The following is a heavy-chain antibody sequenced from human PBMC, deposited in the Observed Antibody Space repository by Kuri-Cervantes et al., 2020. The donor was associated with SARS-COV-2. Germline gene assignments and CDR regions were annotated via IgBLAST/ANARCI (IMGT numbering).Heavy chain of an antibody. Sequence: SQTLSLTCAVYGGSFSGYYWGWIRQPPGKGLEWIGSIYYSGSTYYNPSLKSRVTISVDTSKNQFSLKLSSVTAADTAVYYCARLVVAATLYYYYYMDVWGKGTTVTVSS. CDR1: GGSFSGYY. CDR2: IYYSGST. CDR3: ARLVVAATLYYYYYMDV. J-gene: IGHJ6*03. D-gene: IGHD2-15*01. V-gene: IGHV4-39*01.